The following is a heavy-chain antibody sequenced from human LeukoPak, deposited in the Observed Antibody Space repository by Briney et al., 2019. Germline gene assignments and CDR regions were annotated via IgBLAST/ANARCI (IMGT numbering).Heavy chain of an antibody. V-gene: IGHV4-61*02. D-gene: IGHD3-10*01. CDR1: GGSVTRGAYS. Sequence: SETLSLTCTVSGGSVTRGAYSWTWIRQPVGKGLDWIGRIYTSGDTKYNPSLKSRVTISVGASNNQFSLKLTSVTAADMAVYYCASGDYGAGSPVMRYWGHGTLVIVSS. J-gene: IGHJ4*01. CDR3: ASGDYGAGSPVMRY. CDR2: IYTSGDT.